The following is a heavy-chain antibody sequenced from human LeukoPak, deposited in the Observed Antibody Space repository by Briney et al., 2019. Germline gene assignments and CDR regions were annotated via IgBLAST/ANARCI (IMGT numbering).Heavy chain of an antibody. J-gene: IGHJ5*02. CDR1: GFVFSDYY. Sequence: PGGSLRPSCAASGFVFSDYYMHWVRQAPGKGLEWVSSISSSSSYIYYADSVKGRFAISRDNAKNSLYLQMNSLRAEDTAVYYCARDGLQLAAGVGFDPWGQGTLVTVSS. CDR2: ISSSSSYI. V-gene: IGHV3-21*01. CDR3: ARDGLQLAAGVGFDP. D-gene: IGHD3/OR15-3a*01.